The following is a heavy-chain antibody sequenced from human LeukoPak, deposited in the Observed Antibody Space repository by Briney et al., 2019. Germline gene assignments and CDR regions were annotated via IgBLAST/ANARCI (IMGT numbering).Heavy chain of an antibody. J-gene: IGHJ4*02. CDR2: ISYDGSNK. CDR1: GFTLSSYA. D-gene: IGHD3-22*01. V-gene: IGHV3-30*01. Sequence: GGSLRLSCAASGFTLSSYAMHWVRQAPGKGLEWVAVISYDGSNKYYADSVKGRFTISRDNSKNTLYLQMNSLRAEDTAVYYCARDHPTSSGIDYWGQGTLVTVSS. CDR3: ARDHPTSSGIDY.